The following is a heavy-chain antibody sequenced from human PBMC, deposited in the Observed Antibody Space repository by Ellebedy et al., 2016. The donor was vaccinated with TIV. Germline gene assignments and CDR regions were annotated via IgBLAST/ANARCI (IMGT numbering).Heavy chain of an antibody. D-gene: IGHD4-23*01. CDR2: LDYSGNT. J-gene: IGHJ4*02. Sequence: SETLSLXXTVSGGSISSSGYYWGWIRQPPGKGLEWIGTLDYSGNTYYNPSLKSRVTISVDTSKNQFSLKLWSVTAADKAVYYGAARYGGNPRFDYWGQGTLVTVSS. CDR3: AARYGGNPRFDY. CDR1: GGSISSSGYY. V-gene: IGHV4-39*07.